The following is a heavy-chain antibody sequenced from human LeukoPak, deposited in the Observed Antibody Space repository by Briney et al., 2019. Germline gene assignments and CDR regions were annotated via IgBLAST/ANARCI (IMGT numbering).Heavy chain of an antibody. V-gene: IGHV4-34*01. CDR1: GGSFSSYY. D-gene: IGHD5-12*01. CDR2: IYHSGST. CDR3: ARDVGYSGYDWNY. J-gene: IGHJ4*02. Sequence: PSETLSLTCAVYGGSFSSYYWSWIRQPPGKGLEWIGEIYHSGSTNYNPSLKSRVTISVDKSKNQFSLKLSSVTAADTAVYYCARDVGYSGYDWNYWGQGTLVTVSS.